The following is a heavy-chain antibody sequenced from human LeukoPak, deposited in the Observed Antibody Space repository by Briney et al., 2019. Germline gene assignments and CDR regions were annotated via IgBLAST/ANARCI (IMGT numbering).Heavy chain of an antibody. D-gene: IGHD6-13*01. Sequence: TGGSLRLSCAASGFTFSSYGMHWVRQAPGKGLEWVAFIRYDGSNKYYADSVKGRFTISRDNSKNTLYLQMNSLRAEDTAVYYRAKVPNPYSSGWYAGVNYWGQGTLVTVSS. CDR2: IRYDGSNK. CDR3: AKVPNPYSSGWYAGVNY. J-gene: IGHJ4*02. V-gene: IGHV3-30*02. CDR1: GFTFSSYG.